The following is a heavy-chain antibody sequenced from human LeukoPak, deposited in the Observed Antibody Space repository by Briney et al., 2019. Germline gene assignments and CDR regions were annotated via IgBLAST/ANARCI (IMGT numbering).Heavy chain of an antibody. CDR2: ISYDGSNK. D-gene: IGHD3-22*01. CDR3: AKEKVSYYDSSGQYYFDY. J-gene: IGHJ4*02. V-gene: IGHV3-30*18. CDR1: GFTFSSYG. Sequence: GGSLRLSCAASGFTFSSYGMHWVRQAPGKGLEWVAVISYDGSNKYYADSVKGRFTISRDNSKNTLYLQMNSLRAEDTAVYYCAKEKVSYYDSSGQYYFDYWGQGTLVTVSS.